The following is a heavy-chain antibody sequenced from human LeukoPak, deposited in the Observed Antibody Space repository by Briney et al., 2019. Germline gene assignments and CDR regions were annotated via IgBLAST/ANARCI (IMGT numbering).Heavy chain of an antibody. D-gene: IGHD1-26*01. Sequence: SETLSLTCTVSGGSINSYYWSWLRQPPGKGLEWIGFIYYSGSTHYKSSLKSRVTISVDTSKNQFSLRLSSVTAADTAVYYCARHSVSSPHYFDYWAREPWSPSPQ. V-gene: IGHV4-59*08. CDR3: ARHSVSSPHYFDY. CDR2: IYYSGST. J-gene: IGHJ4*02. CDR1: GGSINSYY.